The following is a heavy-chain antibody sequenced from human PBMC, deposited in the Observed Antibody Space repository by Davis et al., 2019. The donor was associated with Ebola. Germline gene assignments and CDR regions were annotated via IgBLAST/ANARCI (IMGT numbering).Heavy chain of an antibody. D-gene: IGHD3-22*01. CDR2: INPNSGGT. CDR3: ARDVTMIVGGWFDP. Sequence: ASVKVSCKASGYTFTGYYMHWVRQAPGQGLEWMGWINPNSGGTNYAQKLQGRVTMTTDTSTSTAYMELRSLRSDDTAVYYCARDVTMIVGGWFDPWGQGTLVTVSS. V-gene: IGHV1-2*02. J-gene: IGHJ5*02. CDR1: GYTFTGYY.